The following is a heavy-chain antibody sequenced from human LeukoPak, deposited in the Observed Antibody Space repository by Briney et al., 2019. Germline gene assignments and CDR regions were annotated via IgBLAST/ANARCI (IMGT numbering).Heavy chain of an antibody. D-gene: IGHD3-9*01. CDR1: GDSISSYY. CDR3: ARTVLTGYFNWFDP. V-gene: IGHV4-59*01. CDR2: VYNSGST. J-gene: IGHJ5*02. Sequence: SETLSLTCTVSGDSISSYYWSWIRQPPGKGLEWIGYVYNSGSTNYNPSLTSRLTLSLDTSKNQFSLILTSVTAADTAVYYCARTVLTGYFNWFDPWGQGTLVTVSS.